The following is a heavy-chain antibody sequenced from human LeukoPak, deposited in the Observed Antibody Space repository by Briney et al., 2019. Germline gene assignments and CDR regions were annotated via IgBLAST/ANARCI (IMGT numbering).Heavy chain of an antibody. Sequence: ASVKVSCKTSGYTFSKFVITWVRQAPGQGLESMGWISVKHGTTHYVDKFHDRLTLTTDTSTSTAYMELRSLRSDDTAVYYCARSTDPKLSDYWGQGTLVTVSS. V-gene: IGHV1-18*01. D-gene: IGHD5/OR15-5a*01. J-gene: IGHJ4*02. CDR3: ARSTDPKLSDY. CDR1: GYTFSKFV. CDR2: ISVKHGTT.